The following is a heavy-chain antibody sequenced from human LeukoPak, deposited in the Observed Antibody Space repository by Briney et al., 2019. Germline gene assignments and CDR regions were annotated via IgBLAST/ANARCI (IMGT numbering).Heavy chain of an antibody. CDR2: IYYSGST. J-gene: IGHJ5*02. V-gene: IGHV4-59*06. D-gene: IGHD2-15*01. Sequence: PSETLSLTCTVSGGSISSYYWSWIRQHPGKGLEWIGYIYYSGSTYYNPSLKSRVTISVDTSKNQFSLKLSSVTAADTAVYYCARAIVPMLRCSGGSCYSGWFDPWGQGTLVTVSS. CDR3: ARAIVPMLRCSGGSCYSGWFDP. CDR1: GGSISSYY.